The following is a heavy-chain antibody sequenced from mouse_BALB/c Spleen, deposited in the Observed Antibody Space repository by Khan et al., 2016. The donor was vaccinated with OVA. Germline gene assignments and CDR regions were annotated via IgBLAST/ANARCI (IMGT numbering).Heavy chain of an antibody. D-gene: IGHD1-1*01. CDR3: GRTPGYYGSNNFDK. J-gene: IGHJ2*01. V-gene: IGHV5-9-3*01. Sequence: EVELVESGGGLVKPGGSLKFSCAASGFTFSNYGMSWVRQTPEKRLEWFATITSGGRYTSYPDSVKGRFTISRDTSNTTLFLNMSSLTSEDTAMSDGGRTPGYYGSNNFDKWGQGTTLTVSA. CDR2: ITSGGRYT. CDR1: GFTFSNYG.